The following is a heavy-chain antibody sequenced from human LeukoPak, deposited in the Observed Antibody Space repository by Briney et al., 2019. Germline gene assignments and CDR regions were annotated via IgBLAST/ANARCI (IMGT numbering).Heavy chain of an antibody. V-gene: IGHV3-21*01. CDR3: ARDGVPIRYCSGGSCSGNWFDP. J-gene: IGHJ5*02. D-gene: IGHD2-15*01. CDR2: ISSSSSYI. CDR1: GFTFSSYS. Sequence: GGSLRLSCAASGFTFSSYSMNWVRQAPGKGLEWVSPISSSSSYIYYADSVKGRFTISRDNAKNSLYLQMNSLRAEDTAVYYCARDGVPIRYCSGGSCSGNWFDPWGQGTLVTVSS.